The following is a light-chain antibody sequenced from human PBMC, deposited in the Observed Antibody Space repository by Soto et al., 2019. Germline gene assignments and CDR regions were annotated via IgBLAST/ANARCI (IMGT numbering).Light chain of an antibody. CDR1: QSVGSSY. Sequence: EVVFTQSPGTLSFSPGERATLSCRASQSVGSSYLAWYQQKPGQAPRVLIYGTSSRATGIPDRFSGSGSGTDFTLTISRLEPEDFAVYYCQQYTTSSWTFGQGTKV. CDR3: QQYTTSSWT. V-gene: IGKV3-20*01. J-gene: IGKJ1*01. CDR2: GTS.